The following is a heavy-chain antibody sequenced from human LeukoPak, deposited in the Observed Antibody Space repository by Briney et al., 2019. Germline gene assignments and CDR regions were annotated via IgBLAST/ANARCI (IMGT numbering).Heavy chain of an antibody. CDR3: ARDQGGTVDY. Sequence: SETLSLTCTVSGGSISSYYWSWIRQPPGKGLEWIGYIYYSGSINYNPSLKSRVTISVDTSKNQFSLKLSSVTAADTAVYYCARDQGGTVDYWGQGTLVTVSS. CDR1: GGSISSYY. V-gene: IGHV4-59*01. CDR2: IYYSGSI. D-gene: IGHD3-16*01. J-gene: IGHJ4*02.